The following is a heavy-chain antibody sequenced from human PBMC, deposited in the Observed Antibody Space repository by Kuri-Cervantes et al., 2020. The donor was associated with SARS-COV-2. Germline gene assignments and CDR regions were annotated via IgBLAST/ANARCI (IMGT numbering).Heavy chain of an antibody. Sequence: GESLKISCAASGFTFSSYSMNWVRQAPGKGLEWVSYISSSSSTTYYADSVKGRFTISRDNAKNLLYLQMNSLRDEDTAVYYCARQYYDILTGYYLYGMDVWGQGTTVTVSS. CDR3: ARQYYDILTGYYLYGMDV. CDR2: ISSSSSTT. D-gene: IGHD3-9*01. CDR1: GFTFSSYS. V-gene: IGHV3-48*02. J-gene: IGHJ6*02.